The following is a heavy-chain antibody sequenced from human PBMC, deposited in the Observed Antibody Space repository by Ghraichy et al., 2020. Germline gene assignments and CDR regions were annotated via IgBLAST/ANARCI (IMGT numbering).Heavy chain of an antibody. CDR2: IGSSGGST. V-gene: IGHV3-23*01. J-gene: IGHJ5*02. CDR3: AKSWGYCSGGACPPYNLFDP. Sequence: LTCAASGFTFSSYAMSWVRQAPGKGLEWVSTIGSSGGSTYHADSVKGRFTVSRDNSKNTLFMQMSSLRAEDTAVYYCAKSWGYCSGGACPPYNLFDPWGQGTLVTVSS. D-gene: IGHD2-15*01. CDR1: GFTFSSYA.